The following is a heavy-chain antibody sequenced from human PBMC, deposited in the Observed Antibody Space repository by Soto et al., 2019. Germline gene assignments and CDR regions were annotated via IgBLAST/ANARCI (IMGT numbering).Heavy chain of an antibody. CDR2: IYSGGST. V-gene: IGHV3-53*04. D-gene: IGHD2-21*02. Sequence: EVQLVESGGGLVQPGGSLRLSCAASGFTVSSNYMSWVRQAPGKGLEWVSVIYSGGSTYYADSVKGRFTISRHNSKNTLYLQMNSLRAEDTAVYYSARGRDCGGDCPNWFDPWGQGTLVTVSS. CDR1: GFTVSSNY. CDR3: ARGRDCGGDCPNWFDP. J-gene: IGHJ5*02.